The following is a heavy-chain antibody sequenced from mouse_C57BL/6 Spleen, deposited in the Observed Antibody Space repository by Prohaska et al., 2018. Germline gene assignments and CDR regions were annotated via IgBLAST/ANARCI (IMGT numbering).Heavy chain of an antibody. Sequence: YMGLGKESHGKSLEWIGDINPNNGGTSYNQKFKGKATLTVDKSSSTAYMELRSLTSEDSAVYYCARSSKGGFDYWGQGTTLTVSS. CDR1: Y. V-gene: IGHV1-26*01. CDR2: INPNNGGT. D-gene: IGHD1-1*01. CDR3: ARSSKGGFDY. J-gene: IGHJ2*01.